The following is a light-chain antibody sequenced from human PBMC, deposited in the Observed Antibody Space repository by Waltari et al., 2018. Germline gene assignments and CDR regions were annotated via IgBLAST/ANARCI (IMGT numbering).Light chain of an antibody. CDR3: SSYTSISTSVV. Sequence: QSALTQPASVSGSPGQSITISCTGTSSDVGGYDFVSWYQQYPGKAPKLVIYDVYYRPSGVMHLLSASKSCNTASLTISGLQTEDEADYYCSSYTSISTSVVFGGGTKLTVL. CDR1: SSDVGGYDF. J-gene: IGLJ2*01. V-gene: IGLV2-14*03. CDR2: DVY.